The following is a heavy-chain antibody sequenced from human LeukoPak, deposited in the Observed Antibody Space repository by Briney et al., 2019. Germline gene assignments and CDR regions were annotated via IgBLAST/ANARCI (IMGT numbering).Heavy chain of an antibody. CDR3: AREARIAAALDY. J-gene: IGHJ4*02. CDR1: GGSISSYY. CDR2: IYYSGST. V-gene: IGHV4-59*01. D-gene: IGHD6-13*01. Sequence: SETLSLTCTVSGGSISSYYWSWIRQPPGKGLEWIGYIYYSGSTNYNPSLKSRVTISVDTSKSQFSLKLSSVTAADTAVYYCAREARIAAALDYWGQGTLVTVSS.